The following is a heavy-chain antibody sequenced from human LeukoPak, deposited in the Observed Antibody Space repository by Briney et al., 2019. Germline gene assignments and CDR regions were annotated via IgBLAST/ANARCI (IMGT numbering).Heavy chain of an antibody. D-gene: IGHD6-19*01. CDR1: GGTFSSYA. CDR2: IIPIFGTV. V-gene: IGHV1-69*06. Sequence: ASVKVSCKASGGTFSSYAISWVRQAPGQGLEWMGGIIPIFGTVKYAQKFQGRVTITADKSTSTAYMELSSLRSEDTAVYYCARVRAEQWLVGGFDYWGQGTLVTVSS. J-gene: IGHJ4*02. CDR3: ARVRAEQWLVGGFDY.